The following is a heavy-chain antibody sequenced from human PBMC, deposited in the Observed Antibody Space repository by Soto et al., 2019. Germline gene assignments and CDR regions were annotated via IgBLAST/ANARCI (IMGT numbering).Heavy chain of an antibody. CDR1: GGTFSTYP. Sequence: QVQLVQSGAAVRMPGSSVKVSCKASGGTFSTYPINWVRQAPGQGLEWMGGIIPLFGTTNYAQKFKGRVTITADETTSTADMELSSLRAEDAAVYYCARGATHGSSWYFWFDPWGQGTLVTVSS. V-gene: IGHV1-69*01. D-gene: IGHD6-13*01. J-gene: IGHJ5*02. CDR3: ARGATHGSSWYFWFDP. CDR2: IIPLFGTT.